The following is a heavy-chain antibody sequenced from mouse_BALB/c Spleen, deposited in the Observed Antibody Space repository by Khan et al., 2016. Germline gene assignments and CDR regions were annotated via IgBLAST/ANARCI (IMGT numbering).Heavy chain of an antibody. CDR2: ISYDGSD. CDR1: AYSITCGYY. D-gene: IGHD1-1*01. J-gene: IGHJ3*01. Sequence: EVQLQESGPGLVIPSQSLSLTCSVTAYSITCGYYWNWIRQFPGNKMEWMRSISYDGSDNYNPSLKTRISITRDTSPNQLFLTLNYVTTEDTATYYCARDDYGSSFAWFADGGQGTLVTVSA. CDR3: ARDDYGSSFAWFAD. V-gene: IGHV3-6*02.